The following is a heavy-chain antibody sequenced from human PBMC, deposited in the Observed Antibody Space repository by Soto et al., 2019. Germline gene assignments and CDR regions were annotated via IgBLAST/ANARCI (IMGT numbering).Heavy chain of an antibody. CDR1: GYTFTSYG. Sequence: QVQLVQSGAEVKKPGASVKVSCKASGYTFTSYGISWVRQAPGQGLEWMGWISAYNGNTNYAQKLQGRVTMNTDTSTSTAYMELRSLRSDDTAVYYCARDRLVVVPAAAIGGWVWFDHWGQGTLVTVSS. J-gene: IGHJ5*02. D-gene: IGHD2-2*01. V-gene: IGHV1-18*01. CDR2: ISAYNGNT. CDR3: ARDRLVVVPAAAIGGWVWFDH.